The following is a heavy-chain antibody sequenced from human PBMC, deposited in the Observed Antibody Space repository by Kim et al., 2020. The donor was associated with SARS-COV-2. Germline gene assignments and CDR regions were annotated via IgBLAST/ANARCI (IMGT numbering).Heavy chain of an antibody. CDR2: T. Sequence: TDYADSMKGRFTISRYNSKNTLYLQMTSLGAEDTAVYYCAKGAAAAGIFGYWGQGTLVTVSS. D-gene: IGHD6-13*01. CDR3: AKGAAAAGIFGY. V-gene: IGHV3-23*01. J-gene: IGHJ4*02.